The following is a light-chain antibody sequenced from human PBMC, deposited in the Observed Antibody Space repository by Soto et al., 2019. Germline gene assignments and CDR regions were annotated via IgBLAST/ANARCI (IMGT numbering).Light chain of an antibody. CDR1: QSISSY. J-gene: IGKJ3*01. CDR2: AAS. V-gene: IGKV1-39*01. CDR3: QQSYSTPRT. Sequence: DIQMTQSQSSLSASVGDRVTITCRASQSISSYLNWYQQKPGKAPKLLIYAASSLQSGVPSRFSGSGSGTDFTLTISRLQPEDFATYYCQQSYSTPRTFGPGTKVDIK.